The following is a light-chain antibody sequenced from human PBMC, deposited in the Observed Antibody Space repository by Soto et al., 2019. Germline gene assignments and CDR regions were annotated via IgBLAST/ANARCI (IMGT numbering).Light chain of an antibody. J-gene: IGKJ5*01. V-gene: IGKV1-8*01. CDR2: AAS. CDR3: QQYTQWPIT. Sequence: AIRMTQSPSSLSASTGDRVTITCRASQGISSYLAWYQQKPGKAPKLLIYAASTLQSGVPSRFSGSGSGTDFTLTISSLHPDDFAVYYCQQYTQWPITFGQGTRLEIK. CDR1: QGISSY.